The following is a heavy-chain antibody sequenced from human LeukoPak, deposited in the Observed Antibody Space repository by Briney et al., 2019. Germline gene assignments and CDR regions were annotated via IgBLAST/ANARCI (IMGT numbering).Heavy chain of an antibody. J-gene: IGHJ5*02. CDR2: IDSSSTYI. V-gene: IGHV3-21*01. D-gene: IGHD6-19*01. Sequence: PGGSLRLSREASGFSSSAHTMNWVRQAPGKGLEWVSSIDSSSTYIYYADSVKGRFSISRDNAKNSLYLQMSDLRAEDTAKYYCAREGQGAWYWFDLWGQGTLVTVSS. CDR3: AREGQGAWYWFDL. CDR1: GFSSSAHT.